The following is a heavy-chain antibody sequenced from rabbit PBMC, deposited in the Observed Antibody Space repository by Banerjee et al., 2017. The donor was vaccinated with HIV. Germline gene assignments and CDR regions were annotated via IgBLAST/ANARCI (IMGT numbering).Heavy chain of an antibody. CDR2: IFASGSDNT. V-gene: IGHV1S40*01. J-gene: IGHJ4*01. CDR1: GFSFTSDYY. CDR3: AREAPGGDFNL. Sequence: QSLEESGGDLVKPGASLTLTCTASGFSFTSDYYMCWVRQAPGKGLEWIACIFASGSDNTYYASWAKGRFTISKSSSTTVTLQMTSLTAADTATYFCAREAPGGDFNLWGPGTLVTVS.